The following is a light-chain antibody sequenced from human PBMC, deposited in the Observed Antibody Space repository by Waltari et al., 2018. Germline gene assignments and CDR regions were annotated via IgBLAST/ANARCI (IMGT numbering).Light chain of an antibody. V-gene: IGKV1-39*01. CDR2: AAS. CDR3: QQSYSTPRT. J-gene: IGKJ1*01. Sequence: DIQMTQSPSSLSASVGDRVTITCRASQSISSYLNWYQQKPGKAPKPLIYAASSLQSGVPSRVRGSGSGTDFTLTISSLQPEDFATYYCQQSYSTPRTFGQGTKVEIK. CDR1: QSISSY.